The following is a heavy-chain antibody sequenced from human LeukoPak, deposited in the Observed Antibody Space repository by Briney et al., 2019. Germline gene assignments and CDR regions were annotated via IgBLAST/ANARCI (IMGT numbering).Heavy chain of an antibody. CDR3: SLEGSSWYRYFQH. Sequence: PGGSLRLSCAASGFTFSSYWMSWVRQAPGEGLEWMANIKQDGSEKYYVDSVKGRFTISRDNAKNSLYLQMNSLRAEDTAVYYSSLEGSSWYRYFQHWGQGTLVTVSS. D-gene: IGHD6-13*01. J-gene: IGHJ1*01. V-gene: IGHV3-7*05. CDR2: IKQDGSEK. CDR1: GFTFSSYW.